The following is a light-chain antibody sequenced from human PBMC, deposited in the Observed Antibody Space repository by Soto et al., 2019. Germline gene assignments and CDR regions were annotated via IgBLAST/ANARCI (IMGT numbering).Light chain of an antibody. CDR1: SNDVGGYNL. Sequence: QSVLTQPASVSGSPGQSITISCTGTSNDVGGYNLVSWFQQHPGKAPKLMISEVNKRPSGVSTRFSGSKSANTASLTISGLQAEDEADYYCCSHVGGSSPQWVFGGGTKVTVL. V-gene: IGLV2-23*02. CDR3: CSHVGGSSPQWV. J-gene: IGLJ3*02. CDR2: EVN.